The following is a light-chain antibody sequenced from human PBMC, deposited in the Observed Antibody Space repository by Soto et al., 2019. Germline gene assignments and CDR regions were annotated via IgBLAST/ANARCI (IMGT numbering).Light chain of an antibody. V-gene: IGLV1-44*01. Sequence: QSVLTQPPSASGTPGQRVTLSCSGSSSNIGSNTVNWYQQLPGTAPKLLIYSNNQRPLGVPDRFSGSKSGTSASLAISGLQSEDEADYYCAAWDDSLNGVVFGGGTKLTVL. J-gene: IGLJ2*01. CDR1: SSNIGSNT. CDR2: SNN. CDR3: AAWDDSLNGVV.